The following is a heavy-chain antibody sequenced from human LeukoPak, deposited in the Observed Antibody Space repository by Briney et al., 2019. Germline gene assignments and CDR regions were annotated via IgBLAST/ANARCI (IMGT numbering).Heavy chain of an antibody. J-gene: IGHJ4*02. CDR1: GGSISGYY. V-gene: IGHV4-59*12. D-gene: IGHD6-19*01. Sequence: SETLSLTCTVSGGSISGYYWTWIRQAPGKGLEWIGYIYDTGLTNYNPSLKSRVIISVDTSKNQFSLKLNSVTAADTAVYHCAREGSGWYLASDYWGQGTLVTVSS. CDR2: IYDTGLT. CDR3: AREGSGWYLASDY.